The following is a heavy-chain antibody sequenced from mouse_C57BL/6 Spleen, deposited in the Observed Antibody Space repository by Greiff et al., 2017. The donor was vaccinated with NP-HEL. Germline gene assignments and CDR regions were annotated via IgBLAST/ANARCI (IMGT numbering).Heavy chain of an antibody. V-gene: IGHV1-64*01. Sequence: QVQLQQPGAALVKPGASVKLSCKASGYTFTSYWMHWVKQRPGQGLEWIGMIHPNSGSTNYNEKFKSKATLTVDKSSSTAYMQLSSLTSEDSAVYYCARGWLLRKDAMDYWGQGTSVTVSS. J-gene: IGHJ4*01. D-gene: IGHD2-3*01. CDR2: IHPNSGST. CDR1: GYTFTSYW. CDR3: ARGWLLRKDAMDY.